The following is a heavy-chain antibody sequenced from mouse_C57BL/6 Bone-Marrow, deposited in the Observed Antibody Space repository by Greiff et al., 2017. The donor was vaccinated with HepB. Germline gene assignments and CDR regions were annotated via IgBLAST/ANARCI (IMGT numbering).Heavy chain of an antibody. D-gene: IGHD2-2*01. V-gene: IGHV1-5*01. Sequence: EVQLQQSGTVLARPGASVKMSCKTSGYTFTSYWMHWVKQRPGQGLEWIGAIYPGNSDTSYNQKFKGKAKLTAVTSASTAYMELSSLTNEDSAVYYCTQGDGYDGGFAYWGQGTLVTVSA. CDR2: IYPGNSDT. CDR1: GYTFTSYW. CDR3: TQGDGYDGGFAY. J-gene: IGHJ3*01.